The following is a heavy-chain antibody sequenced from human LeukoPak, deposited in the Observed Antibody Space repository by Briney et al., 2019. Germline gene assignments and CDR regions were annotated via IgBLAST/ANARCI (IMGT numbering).Heavy chain of an antibody. J-gene: IGHJ4*02. V-gene: IGHV3-7*02. CDR2: IKQDGSEK. CDR1: GFTFSSYW. CDR3: ASLWDDGY. D-gene: IGHD1-1*01. Sequence: TGGSLSLSCEASGFTFSSYWMTWVRQAPGKGLEWVATIKQDGSEKYYVNSVKGRFTISRDNTKDSLYLQMNSLRADDTAPYYCASLWDDGYWGQGTLVTVSS.